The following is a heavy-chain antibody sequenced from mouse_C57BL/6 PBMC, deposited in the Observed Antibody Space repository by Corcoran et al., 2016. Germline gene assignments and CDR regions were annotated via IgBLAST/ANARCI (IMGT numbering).Heavy chain of an antibody. V-gene: IGHV1-76*01. D-gene: IGHD2-1*01. CDR2: IYPGSGNT. Sequence: QVQLKQSGAELVRPGASVKLSCKASGYTFTDYYINWVKQRPGQGLEWIARIYPGSGNTYYNEKFKGKATLTAEKSSTTAYMELSSLTSEDSAVYCCARGIYYGNYLDDGGQGSTLTVSS. CDR1: GYTFTDYY. CDR3: ARGIYYGNYLDD. J-gene: IGHJ2*01.